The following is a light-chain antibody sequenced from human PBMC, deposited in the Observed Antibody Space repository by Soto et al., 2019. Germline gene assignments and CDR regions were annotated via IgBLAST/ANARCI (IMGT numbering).Light chain of an antibody. CDR2: GAS. CDR3: QQYTNWPRA. CDR1: QSVSSN. J-gene: IGKJ4*01. V-gene: IGKV3-15*01. Sequence: EIVMTQSPATLSVSPGERVTLSCRASQSVSSNLAWYQQKPGQAPRLLIYGASTRATGIPARFSGSGSGTEFTLTISSLQSEDFAVYYCQQYTNWPRAFGGGTKVEIK.